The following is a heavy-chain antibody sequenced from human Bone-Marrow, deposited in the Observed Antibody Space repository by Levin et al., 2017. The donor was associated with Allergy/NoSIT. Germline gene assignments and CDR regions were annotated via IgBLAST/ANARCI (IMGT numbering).Heavy chain of an antibody. Sequence: QPGESLKISCVVSGFTFSDFGMHWVRQGPGEGLEWVALISYDGSNHYYTDSVEGRFTISRDDSKNTLYLQMKSLRVEDTAVYYCARDRRHCSNGVCHHFDSGMDVWGQGTTVTVSS. CDR1: GFTFSDFG. CDR2: ISYDGSNH. J-gene: IGHJ6*02. V-gene: IGHV3-30*03. D-gene: IGHD2-8*01. CDR3: ARDRRHCSNGVCHHFDSGMDV.